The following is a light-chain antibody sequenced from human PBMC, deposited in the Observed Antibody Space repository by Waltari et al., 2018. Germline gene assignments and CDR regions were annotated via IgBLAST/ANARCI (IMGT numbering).Light chain of an antibody. CDR2: DAS. V-gene: IGKV3-11*01. CDR1: QSVSKY. CDR3: QQRGTYLGLT. J-gene: IGKJ4*01. Sequence: VLTQSPATLPFSPGERATLPCRASQSVSKYLAWYQQKPGQAPRLLIFDASNRATGIPARFSGSGSGTEFSLTISSLEPEDFAVYYCQQRGTYLGLTFGGGTKVDIK.